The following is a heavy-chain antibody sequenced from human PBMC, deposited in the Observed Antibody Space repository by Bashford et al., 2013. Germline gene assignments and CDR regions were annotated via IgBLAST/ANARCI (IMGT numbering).Heavy chain of an antibody. CDR3: ARDFGPVAVATDY. V-gene: IGHV3-66*01. Sequence: VRQAPGKGLEWVSVIYSGGSTYYADSVKGRFTISRDNSKNTLYLQMNSLRAEDTAVYYCARDFGPVAVATDYWAREPWSPSPQ. J-gene: IGHJ4*02. D-gene: IGHD6-19*01. CDR2: IYSGGST.